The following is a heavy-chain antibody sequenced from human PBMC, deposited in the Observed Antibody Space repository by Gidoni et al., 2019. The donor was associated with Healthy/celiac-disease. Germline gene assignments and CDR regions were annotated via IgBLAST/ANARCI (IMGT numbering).Heavy chain of an antibody. Sequence: EVQLVESGGGLVKPGGPLRLSCAASGFTFRSYSMNWVRQAPGKGLEWVSSISSSSSYIYYADSVKGRFTISRDNAKNSLYLQMNSLRAEDTAVYYCARGTGTPYYYYGMDVWGQGTTVTVSS. CDR2: ISSSSSYI. CDR1: GFTFRSYS. CDR3: ARGTGTPYYYYGMDV. D-gene: IGHD1-1*01. J-gene: IGHJ6*02. V-gene: IGHV3-21*01.